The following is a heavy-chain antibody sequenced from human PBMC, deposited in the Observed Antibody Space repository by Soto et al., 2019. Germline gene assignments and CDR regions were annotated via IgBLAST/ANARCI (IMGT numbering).Heavy chain of an antibody. J-gene: IGHJ6*03. CDR2: IYYSGST. Sequence: SETLSLTCTVSGDSISSYYWSWIRQPPGKGLEWIGYIYYSGSTNYNPSLKSRVTISVDTSKNQFSLKLSSVTAADTAVYYCARLGGYNHYYYMDVWGKGTTVTVSS. D-gene: IGHD3-10*01. CDR1: GDSISSYY. CDR3: ARLGGYNHYYYMDV. V-gene: IGHV4-59*01.